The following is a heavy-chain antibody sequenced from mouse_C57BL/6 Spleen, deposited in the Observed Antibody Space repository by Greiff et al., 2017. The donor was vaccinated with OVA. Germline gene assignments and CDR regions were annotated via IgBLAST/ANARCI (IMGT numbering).Heavy chain of an antibody. V-gene: IGHV5-17*01. CDR2: ISSGSSTI. Sequence: EVKLMESGGGLVKPGGSLKLSCAASGFTFSDYGMHWVRQAPEKGLEWVAYISSGSSTIYYADTVKGRFTISRDNAKNTLFLHMTSLRSEDTAMYYCAELTGTLAYWGQGTLVTVSA. CDR1: GFTFSDYG. D-gene: IGHD4-1*01. J-gene: IGHJ3*01. CDR3: AELTGTLAY.